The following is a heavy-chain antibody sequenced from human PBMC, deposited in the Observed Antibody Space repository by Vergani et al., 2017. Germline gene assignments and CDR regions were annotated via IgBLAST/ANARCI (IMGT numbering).Heavy chain of an antibody. CDR1: GYTFTSYG. CDR3: ARHVEMAPSRIQDAFDI. CDR2: ISAYNGNT. Sequence: QVQLVQSGAEVTKPGASVTVSCKASGYTFTSYGISWVRQAPGQGLEWMGWISAYNGNTNYAQKLQGRVTMTTDPSTSTAYMELRSLRSDDTAVYYCARHVEMAPSRIQDAFDIGGQGTMVTGSS. J-gene: IGHJ3*02. D-gene: IGHD5-24*01. V-gene: IGHV1-18*04.